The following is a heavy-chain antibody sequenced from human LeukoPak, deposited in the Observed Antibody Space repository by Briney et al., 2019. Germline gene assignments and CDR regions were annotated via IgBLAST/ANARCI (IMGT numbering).Heavy chain of an antibody. J-gene: IGHJ4*02. D-gene: IGHD1-26*01. V-gene: IGHV3-30-3*01. Sequence: GGSLRLSCAASGFTFSSYAMHWVRQAPGKGLEWVAVISYDGSNKYYADSVKGRFTISRDNSKNTLYLQMNSLRAEDTAVYYCAREARGTTRYYFAYWGQGTLVTVSS. CDR3: AREARGTTRYYFAY. CDR2: ISYDGSNK. CDR1: GFTFSSYA.